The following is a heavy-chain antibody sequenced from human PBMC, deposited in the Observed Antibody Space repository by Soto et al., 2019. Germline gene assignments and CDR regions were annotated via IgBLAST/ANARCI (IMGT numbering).Heavy chain of an antibody. CDR1: GFTFRVYS. CDR2: ITSDERTI. V-gene: IGHV3-48*02. CDR3: ARSVEGHFDF. Sequence: EVQLVESGGGLVQPGGSLGLSCAASGFTFRVYSMNWVRQAPGKGLEWVSYITSDERTIHYADSVKGRFTISRDNAKNSVYLQMTRLRDEDTAVYYCARSVEGHFDFWGPGILVTVSS. D-gene: IGHD6-19*01. J-gene: IGHJ4*01.